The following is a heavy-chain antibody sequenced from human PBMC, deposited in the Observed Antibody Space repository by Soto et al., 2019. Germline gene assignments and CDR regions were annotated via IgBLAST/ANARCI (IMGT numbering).Heavy chain of an antibody. CDR1: GGSFSGYY. Sequence: QVQLQQWGAGLLKPSETLSLTCAVYGGSFSGYYWSWIRQPPGKGLEWIGEINHSGSTNYNPSLKSRVTISVDTSKNQFSLKLSSVTAADTAVYYCARGRRRGCWLDPWGQGTLVTVSS. CDR2: INHSGST. J-gene: IGHJ5*02. CDR3: ARGRRRGCWLDP. V-gene: IGHV4-34*01. D-gene: IGHD3-10*01.